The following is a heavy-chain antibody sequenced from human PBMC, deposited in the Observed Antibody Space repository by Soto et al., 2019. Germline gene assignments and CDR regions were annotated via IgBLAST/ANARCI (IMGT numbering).Heavy chain of an antibody. CDR2: INAGNGNT. D-gene: IGHD3-3*01. J-gene: IGHJ4*02. V-gene: IGHV1-3*01. CDR1: GYTFTSYA. CDR3: ERDQLYPTYHYFDY. Sequence: ASVKVYCKASGYTFTSYAMHWVRQAPGQRLEWMGWINAGNGNTKYSQKFQGRVTITRDTSASTAYMELSSLRSEDTAVYYCERDQLYPTYHYFDYWGQGTLVTVSS.